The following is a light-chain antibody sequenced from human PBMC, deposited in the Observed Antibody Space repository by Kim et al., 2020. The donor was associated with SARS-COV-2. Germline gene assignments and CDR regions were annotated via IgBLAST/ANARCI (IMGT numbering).Light chain of an antibody. V-gene: IGKV3-11*01. CDR3: QQRSNWLIT. CDR1: QSVSSS. CDR2: NAS. Sequence: PGERATLSCRASQSVSSSLAWYQQKPGRAPRLLIYNASHRATGIPARFSGSGSGTDFTLTISSLEPEDFGVYYCQQRSNWLITFGQGTRLEI. J-gene: IGKJ5*01.